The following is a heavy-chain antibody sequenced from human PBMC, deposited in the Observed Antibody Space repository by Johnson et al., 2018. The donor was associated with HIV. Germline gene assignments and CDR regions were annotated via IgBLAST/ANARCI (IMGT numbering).Heavy chain of an antibody. Sequence: QVQLVESGGGVVQPGGSLRLSCAASRFTFSNHGMHWVRQAPGKGLEWVAFVRHDGSNKYYADSVKGRFSISRDNSKNTLYLQMNSLRVEDTAVYYCAKELYAPAPFDIWGQGTMVTVSS. CDR2: VRHDGSNK. V-gene: IGHV3-30*02. D-gene: IGHD2/OR15-2a*01. CDR3: AKELYAPAPFDI. CDR1: RFTFSNHG. J-gene: IGHJ3*02.